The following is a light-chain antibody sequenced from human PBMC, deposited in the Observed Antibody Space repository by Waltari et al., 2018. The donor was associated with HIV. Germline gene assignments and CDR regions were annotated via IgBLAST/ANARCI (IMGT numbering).Light chain of an antibody. V-gene: IGLV1-47*01. CDR1: TSNVRNNY. CDR2: RNN. Sequence: QSVLAQPRSVSGTPGQTVNISCSASTSNVRNNYVYWYQQVTGVAPKLLIYRNNQRPSGVPDRFSGSKSGTSASLAISGLRTEDEAEYYCAVWDDRLSGRLFGGGTKVTVL. J-gene: IGLJ2*01. CDR3: AVWDDRLSGRL.